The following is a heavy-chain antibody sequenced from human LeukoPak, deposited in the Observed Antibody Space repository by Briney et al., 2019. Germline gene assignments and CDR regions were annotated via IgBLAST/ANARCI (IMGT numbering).Heavy chain of an antibody. Sequence: SETLSLTCTVSGGSISSHYWSWVRQPPGKGLEWIGYIYDSGSTNYNPSLKSRVTISVDTSKNQFSLKLSSVTAADTAVYYCARDPGDYDFWSGYFLGVGMDVWGQGTTVTVSS. CDR3: ARDPGDYDFWSGYFLGVGMDV. V-gene: IGHV4-59*11. CDR2: IYDSGST. CDR1: GGSISSHY. J-gene: IGHJ6*02. D-gene: IGHD3-3*01.